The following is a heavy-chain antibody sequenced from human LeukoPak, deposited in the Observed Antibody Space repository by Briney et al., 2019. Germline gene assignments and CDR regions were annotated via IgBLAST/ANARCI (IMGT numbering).Heavy chain of an antibody. CDR3: ARRGAATDAFDI. V-gene: IGHV3-30*02. CDR2: IRYDGSNK. D-gene: IGHD1-26*01. Sequence: GGSLRLSCTASGFTFSSYGMHWVRQAPGKGLEWVAFIRYDGSNKYYADSVKGRFTISRDNSKNTLYLQMNSLRAEDTAVYYCARRGAATDAFDIWGQGTIVTVSS. CDR1: GFTFSSYG. J-gene: IGHJ3*02.